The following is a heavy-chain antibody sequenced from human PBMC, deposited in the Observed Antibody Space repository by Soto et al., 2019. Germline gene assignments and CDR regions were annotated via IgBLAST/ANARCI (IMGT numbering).Heavy chain of an antibody. CDR1: GFTFSRYG. J-gene: IGHJ6*02. D-gene: IGHD6-6*01. Sequence: GGSLRLSCAASGFTFSRYGMHWVRQAPGKGLEWVAVISYDGSNKYYVDSVKGRFTISRDNAKNSLYLQMNSLRAEDTAVYYCAMQLVGSYYYYGMDVWGQGTTVTVSS. V-gene: IGHV3-30*03. CDR2: ISYDGSNK. CDR3: AMQLVGSYYYYGMDV.